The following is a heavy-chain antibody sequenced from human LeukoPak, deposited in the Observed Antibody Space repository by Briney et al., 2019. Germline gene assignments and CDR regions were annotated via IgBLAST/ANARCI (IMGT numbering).Heavy chain of an antibody. CDR3: ERDFNWGVDY. CDR1: GFTFTDNF. V-gene: IGHV1-2*02. J-gene: IGHJ4*02. D-gene: IGHD7-27*01. Sequence: ASVKVSCRSSGFTFTDNFMYWVRQGPGQGLEWMGWINGNSGATFYSQKFQDSGTVTRDTSISTMYMELNSVKSDDTDLYFVERDFNWGVDYWGQGTLVAVSS. CDR2: INGNSGAT.